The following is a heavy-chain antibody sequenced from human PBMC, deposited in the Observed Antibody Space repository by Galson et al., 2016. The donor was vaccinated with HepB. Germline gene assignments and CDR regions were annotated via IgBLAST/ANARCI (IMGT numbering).Heavy chain of an antibody. J-gene: IGHJ4*02. CDR2: IYSGGER. V-gene: IGHV3-53*01. Sequence: SLRLSCAASGFTFSAYWMTWVRQAPGKGLEWVSLIYSGGERRYADSVKGRFTISRDNSKNTVYLQMNSLRVEDTAMYYCGRNVPFNWGQGTLVTVSS. CDR3: GRNVPFN. CDR1: GFTFSAYW.